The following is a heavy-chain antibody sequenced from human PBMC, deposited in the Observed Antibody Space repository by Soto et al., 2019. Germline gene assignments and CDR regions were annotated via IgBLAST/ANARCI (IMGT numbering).Heavy chain of an antibody. J-gene: IGHJ4*02. CDR2: INHSGST. D-gene: IGHD1-20*01. CDR3: ARAEKWVTGRTGAD. Sequence: SETLSLTCAVYGGSFSGYYWSWIRQPPGKGLEWIGEINHSGSTNYNPSLKSRVTISVDTSKNQFSLKLSSVTAADTAVYYCARAEKWVTGRTGADWGQGTLVTVSS. V-gene: IGHV4-34*01. CDR1: GGSFSGYY.